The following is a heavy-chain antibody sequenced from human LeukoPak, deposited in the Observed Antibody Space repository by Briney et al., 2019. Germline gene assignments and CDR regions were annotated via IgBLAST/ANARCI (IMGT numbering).Heavy chain of an antibody. CDR3: ARGGPDLAREYFQY. CDR1: GGSISGYY. J-gene: IGHJ1*01. Sequence: SETLSLTCTVSGGSISGYYWSWIRQPAGKGLEWIGRIYVSGSTYYNPPLKSRLTMSVDASRNQFSLNLRSVTAADTAVYYCARGGPDLAREYFQYWGQGTLVTVS. V-gene: IGHV4-4*07. CDR2: IYVSGST. D-gene: IGHD5-12*01.